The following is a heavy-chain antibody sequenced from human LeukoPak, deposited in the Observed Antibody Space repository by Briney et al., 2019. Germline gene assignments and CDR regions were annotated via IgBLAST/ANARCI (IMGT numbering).Heavy chain of an antibody. D-gene: IGHD5-18*01. J-gene: IGHJ4*02. Sequence: PGGSLRLSCAASGFTFSRYWMHWVRQAPGKGLMWVSRISPDGSTTLYADSVKGRFTISRDNAKNSLYLQMNSLRAEDTAVYYCARGGVTFGYWGQGTLVTVSS. CDR1: GFTFSRYW. CDR3: ARGGVTFGY. CDR2: ISPDGSTT. V-gene: IGHV3-74*03.